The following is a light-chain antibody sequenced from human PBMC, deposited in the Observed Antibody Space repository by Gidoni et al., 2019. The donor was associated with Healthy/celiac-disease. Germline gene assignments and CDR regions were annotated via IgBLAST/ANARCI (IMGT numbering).Light chain of an antibody. J-gene: IGKJ4*02. CDR1: QSISSY. CDR3: QQSYSTPPAT. Sequence: DLQMTPSPSSLSASVGDRVTITCQASQSISSYLNWYQQKPGKAPKLLIYAASSLQSGVPSRFSGSGAWTDVTLTISSLQHEDVATYYCQQSYSTPPATFGGGTKVEIK. CDR2: AAS. V-gene: IGKV1-39*01.